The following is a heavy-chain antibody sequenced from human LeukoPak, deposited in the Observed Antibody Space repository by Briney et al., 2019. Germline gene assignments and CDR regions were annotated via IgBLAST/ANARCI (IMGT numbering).Heavy chain of an antibody. J-gene: IGHJ4*02. V-gene: IGHV3-21*01. CDR3: ARGGRYYYDISGPLNYFDY. CDR2: ISSSSSYI. Sequence: GGSLRLSCAASGFTFSSYSMNWVRQAPGKGLEWVSSISSSSSYIYYADSVKGRFTISRDNAKKSLYLQMNSLRAEDTAVYYCARGGRYYYDISGPLNYFDYWGQGTLVTVSS. D-gene: IGHD3-22*01. CDR1: GFTFSSYS.